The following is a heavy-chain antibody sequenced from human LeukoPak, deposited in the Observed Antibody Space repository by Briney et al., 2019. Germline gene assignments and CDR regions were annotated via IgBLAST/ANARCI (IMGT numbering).Heavy chain of an antibody. CDR2: IWYDGSNK. J-gene: IGHJ4*02. Sequence: GGSLRLSCAASGFTLSSYGMHWVRQAPGKGLEWVAVIWYDGSNKYYADSVKGPFTISRDNSKNTLYLQMNSLRAEDTAVYYCARGALLRFLECFDYWGQGTLVTVSS. CDR3: ARGALLRFLECFDY. CDR1: GFTLSSYG. V-gene: IGHV3-33*01. D-gene: IGHD3-3*01.